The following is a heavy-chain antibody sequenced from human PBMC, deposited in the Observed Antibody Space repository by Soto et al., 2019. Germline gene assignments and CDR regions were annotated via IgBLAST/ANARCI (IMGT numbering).Heavy chain of an antibody. CDR2: IWDDGSKK. CDR3: ATDKGYCSGGSCYSLGFDY. CDR1: GFTFSNYG. J-gene: IGHJ4*02. Sequence: QVQLVESGGGVVQPGMSLRLSCAASGFTFSNYGMHWVRQAPGKGLAWVAVIWDDGSKKYYADSVKGRFTISRDNSKNTLYLQMNSLRAEDTAVYYCATDKGYCSGGSCYSLGFDYWGQGTLVTVSS. V-gene: IGHV3-33*01. D-gene: IGHD2-15*01.